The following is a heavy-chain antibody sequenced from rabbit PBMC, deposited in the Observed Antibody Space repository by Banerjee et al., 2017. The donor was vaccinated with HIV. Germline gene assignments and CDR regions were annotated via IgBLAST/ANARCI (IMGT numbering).Heavy chain of an antibody. CDR1: GFSFSSSYY. Sequence: QSLEESGGDLVKPGASLTLTCTASGFSFSSSYYMCWVRQAPGKGLEWIACIYAGSIGSTFYASWAKGRFPISKTSSTTVTLQMPSLTAADTATYLCARGGSYDDYGDPPFNLWGQGTLVTVS. J-gene: IGHJ4*01. V-gene: IGHV1S40*01. D-gene: IGHD2-1*01. CDR2: IYAGSIGST. CDR3: ARGGSYDDYGDPPFNL.